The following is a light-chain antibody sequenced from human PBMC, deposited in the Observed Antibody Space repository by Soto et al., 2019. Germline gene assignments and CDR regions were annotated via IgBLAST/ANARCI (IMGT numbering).Light chain of an antibody. V-gene: IGLV2-14*01. CDR2: DVS. Sequence: QSALTQPASVSGSPGQSITISCTGTSSDVGFSNYVFWYQQHPGKAPKLIISDVSNRPSGVSNRFSGSNSGNTASLTISGLPDEDEADYYCSSDTSSSTDVFGTGTKVTVL. CDR1: SSDVGFSNY. CDR3: SSDTSSSTDV. J-gene: IGLJ1*01.